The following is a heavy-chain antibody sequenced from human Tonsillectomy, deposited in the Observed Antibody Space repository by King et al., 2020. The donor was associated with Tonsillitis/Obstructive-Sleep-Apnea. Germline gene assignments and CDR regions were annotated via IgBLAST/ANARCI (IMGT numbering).Heavy chain of an antibody. Sequence: VQPVESGAEVKKPGESLKISCKGSGYSFTSYWIGWVRQMPGKGLEWMGIIYPGDSDTRYSPSFQGQVTISADKSISTAYLQWSSLKASDTPMYYCAGGGIAAAGPQRGAGYYYDMDFWGKGTTVTVSS. CDR1: GYSFTSYW. CDR2: IYPGDSDT. CDR3: AGGGIAAAGPQRGAGYYYDMDF. D-gene: IGHD6-13*01. V-gene: IGHV5-51*01. J-gene: IGHJ6*03.